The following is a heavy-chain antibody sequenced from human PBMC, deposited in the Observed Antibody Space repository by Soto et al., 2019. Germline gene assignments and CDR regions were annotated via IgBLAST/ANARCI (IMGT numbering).Heavy chain of an antibody. CDR3: ARAGRDGYNPVDY. Sequence: SVKISCKASGVTFSSYAMSWVRQAPGQGLELMGGIIPIFGTANYAQKFQGRVTITADKSTSTAYMELSSLRSEDTAVYYCARAGRDGYNPVDYWGQGTLVTFSS. V-gene: IGHV1-69*06. CDR1: GVTFSSYA. CDR2: IIPIFGTA. D-gene: IGHD5-12*01. J-gene: IGHJ4*02.